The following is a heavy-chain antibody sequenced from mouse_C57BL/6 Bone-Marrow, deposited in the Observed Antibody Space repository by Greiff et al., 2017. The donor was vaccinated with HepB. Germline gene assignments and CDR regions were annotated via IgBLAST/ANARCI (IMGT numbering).Heavy chain of an antibody. CDR2: IYPGSGST. Sequence: QVQLQQPGAELVKPGASVKMSCKASGYTFTSYWITWVKQRPGQGLEWIGDIYPGSGSTNYNEKFKSKATLTVDTSSSTAYMQLSSLTSEDSAVYYCASGDSSGYERFAYWGQGTLVTVSA. J-gene: IGHJ3*01. CDR3: ASGDSSGYERFAY. D-gene: IGHD3-2*02. V-gene: IGHV1-55*01. CDR1: GYTFTSYW.